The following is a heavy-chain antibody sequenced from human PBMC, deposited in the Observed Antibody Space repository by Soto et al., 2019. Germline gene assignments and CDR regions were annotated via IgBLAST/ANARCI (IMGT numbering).Heavy chain of an antibody. CDR1: GYSFTSYW. CDR2: IYPGDSDT. V-gene: IGHV5-51*01. CDR3: ALSWAPGSYYYGMYV. J-gene: IGHJ6*04. Sequence: PGESLKISCKGSGYSFTSYWIGWVRQMPGKGLEWMGIIYPGDSDTRYSPSFQGQVTISADKSISTAYLQWSSLKASDTAMYYCALSWAPGSYYYGMYVWGKGSTVTVSS. D-gene: IGHD2-15*01.